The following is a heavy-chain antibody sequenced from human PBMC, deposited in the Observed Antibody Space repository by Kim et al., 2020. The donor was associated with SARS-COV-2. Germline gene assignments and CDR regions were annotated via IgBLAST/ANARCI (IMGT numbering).Heavy chain of an antibody. D-gene: IGHD6-13*01. V-gene: IGHV5-51*01. CDR2: IYPGDSDT. CDR3: ARHPGYSSSWYGGGMDV. Sequence: GESLKISCKGSGYSFTSYWIGWVRQMPGKGLEWMGTIYPGDSDTRYSPSFQGQVTISADKSISTAYLQWSSLKASDTAMYYCARHPGYSSSWYGGGMDVWGQGTTVTVSS. J-gene: IGHJ6*02. CDR1: GYSFTSYW.